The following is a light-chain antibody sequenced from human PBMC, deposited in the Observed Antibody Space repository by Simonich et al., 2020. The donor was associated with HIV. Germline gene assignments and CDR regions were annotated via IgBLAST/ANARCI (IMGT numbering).Light chain of an antibody. V-gene: IGKV3-15*01. CDR1: QSVSSN. Sequence: EIVMTQSPASLSVSPGERAPLSCRASQSVSSNLAWYQQKPGQAPRLLISGASTRATGIPARFSGSGSGTEFTLTISSLQSEDFAVYYCQQYNNWPQTFGQGTKVEIK. CDR2: GAS. J-gene: IGKJ1*01. CDR3: QQYNNWPQT.